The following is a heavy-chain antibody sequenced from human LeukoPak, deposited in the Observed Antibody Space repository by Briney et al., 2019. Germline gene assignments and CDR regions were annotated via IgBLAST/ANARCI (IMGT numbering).Heavy chain of an antibody. Sequence: SVKVSCKASGGTFSDYSISWVRQAPGQGLEWMGRIIPILNAPNYAQKFEGRVTITADKSTSTAYMELSSLKSEDTAVYFCARDRPRARYFDYWGQGTLVTVSS. CDR1: GGTFSDYS. CDR3: ARDRPRARYFDY. CDR2: IIPILNAP. J-gene: IGHJ4*02. D-gene: IGHD2-15*01. V-gene: IGHV1-69*08.